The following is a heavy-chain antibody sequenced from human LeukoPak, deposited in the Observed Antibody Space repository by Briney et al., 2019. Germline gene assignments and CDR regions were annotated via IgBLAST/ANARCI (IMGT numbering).Heavy chain of an antibody. CDR1: GFTFSNYA. CDR3: GRDPNGDYVGAFDF. Sequence: GGSLRLACAASGFTFSNYAMTWVRQAPGGGLEWVSSIRGRGDGATYADSVKGRFTMSRDNSKNTLYLQLNSLRAEDTAVYYCGRDPNGDYVGAFDFWGPGTLVTISS. CDR2: IRGRGDGA. V-gene: IGHV3-23*01. D-gene: IGHD4-17*01. J-gene: IGHJ3*01.